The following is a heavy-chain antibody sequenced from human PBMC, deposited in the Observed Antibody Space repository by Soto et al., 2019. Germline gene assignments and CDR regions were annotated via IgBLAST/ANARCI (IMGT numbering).Heavy chain of an antibody. CDR2: ISGYNGNT. V-gene: IGHV1-18*01. J-gene: IGHJ4*02. D-gene: IGHD3-22*01. CDR3: ARDNYERSGYFDY. CDR1: GYSYGYTFTNYG. Sequence: ASVKVSCKASGYSYGYTFTNYGISWVRQAPGQGLEWMGWISGYNGNTNYAQKFQGRVTMTTDTSTSTAYMELGSLRSDDTAVYYCARDNYERSGYFDYWGQGTLVTVSS.